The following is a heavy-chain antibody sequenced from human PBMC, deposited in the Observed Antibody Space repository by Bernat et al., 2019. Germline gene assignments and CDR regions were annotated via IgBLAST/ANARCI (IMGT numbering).Heavy chain of an antibody. Sequence: QVQLQESGPGLVKPSETLSLTCAVSGYSISSGYYWGWIRQPPGKGLEWIGSIYHSGSTYYNPSLKSRVTISVDTSKNQFSLKLSSVTAADTAVYYCARDSAAVYYDILTGYYNLSFDYWGQGTLVTVSS. D-gene: IGHD3-9*01. V-gene: IGHV4-38-2*02. CDR3: ARDSAAVYYDILTGYYNLSFDY. CDR2: IYHSGST. CDR1: GYSISSGYY. J-gene: IGHJ4*02.